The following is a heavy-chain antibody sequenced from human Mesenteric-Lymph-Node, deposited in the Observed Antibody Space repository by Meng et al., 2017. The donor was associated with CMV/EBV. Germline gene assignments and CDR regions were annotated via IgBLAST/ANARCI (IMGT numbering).Heavy chain of an antibody. D-gene: IGHD6-19*01. Sequence: GGSLRLSCTASEFTVSESYMNWVRQAPGKGLEWVARMKEDGSEIYYVDSVKGRFTISRDNAKKSLYLQMNSLRAEDTAVYYCAKGGSSRFESWGQGTLVTVSS. J-gene: IGHJ4*02. V-gene: IGHV3-7*01. CDR2: MKEDGSEI. CDR3: AKGGSSRFES. CDR1: EFTVSESY.